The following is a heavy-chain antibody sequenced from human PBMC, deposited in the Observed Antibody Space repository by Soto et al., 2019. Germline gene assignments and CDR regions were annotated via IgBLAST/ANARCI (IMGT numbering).Heavy chain of an antibody. CDR1: GFTFSSYA. D-gene: IGHD1-26*01. Sequence: QVQLVESGGGVVQPGRSLRLSCEASGFTFSSYAMHWVRQAPGKGLEWVAVISYDGSNKYYADSVKGRFTISGDNSKNTLYLQMNSLRSEDTAVYYCARDGSGGSYYFGMINAFDIWGQGTMVTVSS. V-gene: IGHV3-30-3*01. J-gene: IGHJ3*02. CDR2: ISYDGSNK. CDR3: ARDGSGGSYYFGMINAFDI.